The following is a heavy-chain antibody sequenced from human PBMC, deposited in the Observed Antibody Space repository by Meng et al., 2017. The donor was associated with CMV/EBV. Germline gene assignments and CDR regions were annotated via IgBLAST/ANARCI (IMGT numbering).Heavy chain of an antibody. CDR3: ARVGTIFRGYYFDY. J-gene: IGHJ4*02. CDR2: FSWNSGSI. Sequence: RPSCEAPGFTFDDYAMHWVRQAPGKGLEWVSGFSWNSGSIGYADSVKGRFTISRDNAKNSLYMQMNSLRGEDTAVYYCARVGTIFRGYYFDYWGQGTLVTVSS. V-gene: IGHV3-9*01. D-gene: IGHD3-3*01. CDR1: GFTFDDYA.